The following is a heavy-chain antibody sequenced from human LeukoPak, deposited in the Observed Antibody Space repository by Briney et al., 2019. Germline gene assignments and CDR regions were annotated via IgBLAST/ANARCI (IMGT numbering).Heavy chain of an antibody. CDR2: ISYDGSNK. CDR3: AKAQTEYTSRIYYFDY. Sequence: PGGSLRLSCAASGFTFSSYAMHWFRQAPGKGLEWVAVISYDGSNKYYADSVKGRFTISRDNSKNTLYLQMNSLRAEDTAVYYCAKAQTEYTSRIYYFDYWGQGTLVTVSS. CDR1: GFTFSSYA. J-gene: IGHJ4*02. D-gene: IGHD6-6*01. V-gene: IGHV3-30*04.